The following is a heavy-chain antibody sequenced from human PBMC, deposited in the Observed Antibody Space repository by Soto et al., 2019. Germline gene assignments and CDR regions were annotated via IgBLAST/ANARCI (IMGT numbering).Heavy chain of an antibody. CDR2: ISYHGSNY. V-gene: IGHV3-30-3*01. CDR1: GFTFSSYA. J-gene: IGHJ2*01. CDR3: ARDDGDRYNLWWYFDL. Sequence: QVQLVESGGGVVQPGRSLRLSCAASGFTFSSYAMHWVRQAPGKGLEWVAVISYHGSNYYYADSVKGRFTSPRDNSRNTLCLQMNSRRAEDTAVYYCARDDGDRYNLWWYFDLWGRGTLVTVSS. D-gene: IGHD1-1*01.